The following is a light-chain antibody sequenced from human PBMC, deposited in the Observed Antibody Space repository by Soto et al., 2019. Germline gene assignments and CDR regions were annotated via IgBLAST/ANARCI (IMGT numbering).Light chain of an antibody. CDR1: QNINSQ. V-gene: IGKV1-39*01. CDR3: QQTYIIPRT. CDR2: GAS. Sequence: DIQVTQSPPSLSASVGDSVTITCRASQNINSQLNWYQQKPGRAPLLLIYGASTLQSGVPSRFSGRGSGTDFSLTINSLQHEDFASYFCQQTYIIPRTFGQGTKVDIK. J-gene: IGKJ1*01.